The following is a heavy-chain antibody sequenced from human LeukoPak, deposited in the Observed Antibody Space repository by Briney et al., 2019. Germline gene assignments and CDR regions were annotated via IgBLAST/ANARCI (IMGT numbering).Heavy chain of an antibody. D-gene: IGHD1-14*01. V-gene: IGHV3-11*01. J-gene: IGHJ6*02. Sequence: GGSLRLSCAASGFTVSSNYINWIRQAPGKGLEWVSYISSSGLTTVYADSVKGRFTITRDNAHNFMSLQMNSLRPEDTAVYYCARDTNNGLDVWGRGTTVTVSS. CDR1: GFTVSSNY. CDR2: ISSSGLTT. CDR3: ARDTNNGLDV.